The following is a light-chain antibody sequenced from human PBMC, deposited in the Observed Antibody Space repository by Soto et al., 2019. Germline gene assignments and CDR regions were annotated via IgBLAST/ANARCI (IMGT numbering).Light chain of an antibody. CDR1: QSVRSSY. Sequence: EIVLTQSPDSLSLSPGESATLSCRASQSVRSSYLAWYQQTPGQTPRIXIYAASSRATGIPDRVRGSGSGTEFSLTISRLEAEDFEVYYCQQYGSSPRTFGQGTKVDIK. CDR2: AAS. V-gene: IGKV3-20*01. CDR3: QQYGSSPRT. J-gene: IGKJ1*01.